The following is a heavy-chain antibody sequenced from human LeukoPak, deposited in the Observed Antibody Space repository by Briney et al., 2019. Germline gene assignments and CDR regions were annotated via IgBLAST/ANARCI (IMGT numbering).Heavy chain of an antibody. V-gene: IGHV1-18*01. Sequence: EASVKVSCKTSGYTFTSYGMSWVRQAPGQRLEWMGWISTYNDNTNYAQKFRGRVIMTTDTSTSTVYMELRSLRSDDTAIYYCARQVDTTMALPDYWGQGTLVTVSS. CDR3: ARQVDTTMALPDY. D-gene: IGHD5-18*01. CDR1: GYTFTSYG. CDR2: ISTYNDNT. J-gene: IGHJ4*02.